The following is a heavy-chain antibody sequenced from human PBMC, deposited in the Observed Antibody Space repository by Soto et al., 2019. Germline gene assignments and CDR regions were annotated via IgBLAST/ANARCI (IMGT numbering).Heavy chain of an antibody. CDR2: ISSSSSYI. CDR1: GFTFSSYS. Sequence: EVQLVESGGGLVKPGGSLRLSCAASGFTFSSYSMNWVRQAPGKGLEWVSSISSSSSYIYYADSVKGRFTISRDNAKNSLYLQMNSLRAEDTAVYYCATHGDYGDYLVTDYWGQGTLVTVSS. CDR3: ATHGDYGDYLVTDY. D-gene: IGHD4-17*01. J-gene: IGHJ4*02. V-gene: IGHV3-21*01.